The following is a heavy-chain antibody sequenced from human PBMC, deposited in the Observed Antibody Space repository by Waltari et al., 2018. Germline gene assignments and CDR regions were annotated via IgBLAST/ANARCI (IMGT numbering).Heavy chain of an antibody. J-gene: IGHJ6*03. Sequence: DVQVVESGGGWVRPGGSLRLSCAASGFPFSAYSMGWVRQAPGKGLEWVSDMSGNGDSIFYADSVKGRFTISRDNSKNTLFLQMNNLRAEDAAVYYCAKNPANFYYYIDVWGTGTTVTVSS. CDR3: AKNPANFYYYIDV. CDR2: MSGNGDSI. CDR1: GFPFSAYS. V-gene: IGHV3-23*04.